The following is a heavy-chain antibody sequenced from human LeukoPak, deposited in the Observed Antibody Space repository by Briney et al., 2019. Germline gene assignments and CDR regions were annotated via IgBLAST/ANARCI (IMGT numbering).Heavy chain of an antibody. J-gene: IGHJ4*02. V-gene: IGHV3-21*06. CDR1: GFTFSDYT. Sequence: GGSLRLSCAASGFTFSDYTMNWVRQAPGKGLEWVSSISSTSSYISYADSVKGRFTISRDNAKNSLYLQMKSLGAEDTAAYYCARDEPGMTMTDYWGQGTLVTVSS. D-gene: IGHD4/OR15-4a*01. CDR3: ARDEPGMTMTDY. CDR2: ISSTSSYI.